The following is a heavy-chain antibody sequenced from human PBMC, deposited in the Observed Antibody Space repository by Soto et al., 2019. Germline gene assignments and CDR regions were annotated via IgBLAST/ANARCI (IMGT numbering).Heavy chain of an antibody. CDR1: GGAIGSHY. D-gene: IGHD3-3*01. CDR3: ARGQRFSDWFDP. J-gene: IGHJ5*02. V-gene: IGHV4-4*07. Sequence: QIQLQESGPGLVKPSETLSLTCTISGGAIGSHYWTWIRQPAGKGLEWIGRIYGSGSTKYNPSLQSRVTMSLDTSKKQFSLRLESVTAADTAVYYCARGQRFSDWFDPWGQGTLVTVSS. CDR2: IYGSGST.